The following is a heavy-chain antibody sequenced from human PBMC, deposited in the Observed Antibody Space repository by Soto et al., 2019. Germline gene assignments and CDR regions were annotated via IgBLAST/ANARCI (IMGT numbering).Heavy chain of an antibody. J-gene: IGHJ4*02. CDR3: ARDDYGDLSLFDC. CDR1: GGSVSSGSYY. V-gene: IGHV4-61*01. CDR2: IYYSGST. Sequence: SETLSLTCTVSGGSVSSGSYYWSWIRQPPGKGLEWIGYIYYSGSTNYNPSLKSRVTISVDTSKNQFSLKLSSVTAAVTAVYYCARDDYGDLSLFDCWGQGTLVTVSS. D-gene: IGHD4-17*01.